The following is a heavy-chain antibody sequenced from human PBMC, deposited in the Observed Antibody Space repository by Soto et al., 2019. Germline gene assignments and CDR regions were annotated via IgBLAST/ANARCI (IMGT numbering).Heavy chain of an antibody. J-gene: IGHJ3*02. CDR2: IYPGDSDT. CDR1: GYSFTSYW. V-gene: IGHV5-51*01. CDR3: ARRRDTYYDILTGYYAFDI. Sequence: GESLKISCKGSGYSFTSYWIGWVRQMPGKGLEWMGIIYPGDSDTRNSPSFQGQVTISADKSISTAYLQWSSLKASDSDMYYCARRRDTYYDILTGYYAFDIWGQGTMVTVSS. D-gene: IGHD3-9*01.